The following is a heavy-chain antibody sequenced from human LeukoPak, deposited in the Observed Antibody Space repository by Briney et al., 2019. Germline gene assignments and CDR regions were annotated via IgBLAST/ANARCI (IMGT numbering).Heavy chain of an antibody. D-gene: IGHD3-16*01. Sequence: PSETLSLTCSVSGGSISSGDYYWSWIRQHPGKGLEWIGYISYSVSTYSDPAPMSLVTISINTSKNQFSLNLTSLTAADTAVYYCAGDRGGGSRHFDSWGQGILVTVSS. CDR1: GGSISSGDYY. J-gene: IGHJ4*02. CDR3: AGDRGGGSRHFDS. CDR2: ISYSVST. V-gene: IGHV4-31*01.